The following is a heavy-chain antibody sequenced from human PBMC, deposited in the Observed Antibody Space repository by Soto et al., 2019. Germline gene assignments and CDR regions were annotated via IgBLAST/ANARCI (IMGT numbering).Heavy chain of an antibody. CDR3: ARDSGAFDWSNWFDP. CDR2: ISSSSSTI. D-gene: IGHD3-9*01. J-gene: IGHJ5*02. V-gene: IGHV3-48*01. Sequence: GGSLRLSCAASGFTFSSYSMNWVRQAPGKGLEWVSYISSSSSTIYYADSVKGRFTISRDNAKNSLYLQMNSLRAEDTAVYYCARDSGAFDWSNWFDPWGQGTLVTVSS. CDR1: GFTFSSYS.